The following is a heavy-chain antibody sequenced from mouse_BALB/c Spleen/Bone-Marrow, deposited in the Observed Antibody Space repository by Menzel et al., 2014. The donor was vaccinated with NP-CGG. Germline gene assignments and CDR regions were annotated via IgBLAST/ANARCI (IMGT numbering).Heavy chain of an antibody. CDR3: TRWNGHYEGFAY. D-gene: IGHD2-1*01. CDR1: GYTFTTYW. J-gene: IGHJ3*01. Sequence: LQQPGSELMRPGASVKLSCKASGYTFTTYWIHWVKQRHGQGLEWIGNIYPGSGNTNYGEKFKTKGTLTVDTSSSTAYMHLSSLTSEDSAVYYCTRWNGHYEGFAYWGQGTLVTVSA. CDR2: IYPGSGNT. V-gene: IGHV1S22*01.